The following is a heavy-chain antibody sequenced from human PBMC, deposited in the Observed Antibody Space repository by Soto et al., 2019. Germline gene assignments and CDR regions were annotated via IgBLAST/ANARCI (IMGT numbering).Heavy chain of an antibody. CDR1: GYTFTGYY. J-gene: IGHJ6*02. D-gene: IGHD3-10*01. CDR3: ARGWFGEAEVSRDAYYYGMDV. V-gene: IGHV1-2*04. Sequence: ASVKVSCKASGYTFTGYYMHWVRQAPGQGLEWMGWINPNSGGTNYAQKFQGWVTMTRDTSISTAYMELSRLRSDDTAVYYCARGWFGEAEVSRDAYYYGMDVWGQGTTVTVSS. CDR2: INPNSGGT.